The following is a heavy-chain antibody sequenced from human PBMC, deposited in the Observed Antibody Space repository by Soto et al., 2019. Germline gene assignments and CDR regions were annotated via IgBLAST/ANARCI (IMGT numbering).Heavy chain of an antibody. V-gene: IGHV3-23*01. CDR3: AKDHCSGGGCYDYYFDY. CDR1: GFTFSSYA. Sequence: GGSLRLSCAASGFTFSSYAMSWVRQAPGKGLEWVSAISGSGGSTYYADSVKGRFTISRDNSKNTLYLQMNSLRAEDTAVYYCAKDHCSGGGCYDYYFDYWGQGTLVTVSS. D-gene: IGHD2-15*01. J-gene: IGHJ4*02. CDR2: ISGSGGST.